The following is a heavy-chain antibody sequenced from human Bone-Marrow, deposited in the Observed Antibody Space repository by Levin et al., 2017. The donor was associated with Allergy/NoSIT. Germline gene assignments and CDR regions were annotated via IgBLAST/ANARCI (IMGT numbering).Heavy chain of an antibody. CDR1: EFDFSSYG. CDR3: AKGDSSSWSSTLLGANGLDG. V-gene: IGHV3-30*13. CDR2: ISNQEANQ. J-gene: IGHJ6*02. D-gene: IGHD6-13*01. Sequence: GESLKISCEGSEFDFSSYGMHWVRRAPGKGLEWVAVISNQEANQKYADPVKGRFTISRDKSKNSLYLQLKSLRLEEPAVYYCAKGDSSSWSSTLLGANGLDGWGRGTTVIVSS.